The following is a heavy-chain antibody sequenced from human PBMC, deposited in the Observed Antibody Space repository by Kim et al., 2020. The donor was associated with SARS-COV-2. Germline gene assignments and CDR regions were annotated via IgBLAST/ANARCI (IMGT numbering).Heavy chain of an antibody. CDR1: GGSISSYY. Sequence: SETLSLTCTVSGGSISSYYWSWIRQPPGKGLEWIGYIYYSGSTNYNPSLKSRVTISVDTSKNQFSLKLSSVTAADTAVYYFARTPLDYSNYYFDYWGQGTLVTVSS. J-gene: IGHJ4*02. CDR2: IYYSGST. D-gene: IGHD4-4*01. CDR3: ARTPLDYSNYYFDY. V-gene: IGHV4-59*01.